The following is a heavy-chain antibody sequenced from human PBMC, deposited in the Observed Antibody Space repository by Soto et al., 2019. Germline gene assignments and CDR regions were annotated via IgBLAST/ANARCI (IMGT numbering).Heavy chain of an antibody. V-gene: IGHV4-34*01. CDR2: INHSGST. D-gene: IGHD2-2*01. CDR1: GGSFSGYY. Sequence: PSETLSLTCAVYGGSFSGYYWSWIRQPPGKGLEWIGEINHSGSTNCNPSLKSRVTISVDTSKNQFSLKLSSVTAADTAVYYCARESCSSTSCYDYWGQGTLVTVSS. CDR3: ARESCSSTSCYDY. J-gene: IGHJ4*02.